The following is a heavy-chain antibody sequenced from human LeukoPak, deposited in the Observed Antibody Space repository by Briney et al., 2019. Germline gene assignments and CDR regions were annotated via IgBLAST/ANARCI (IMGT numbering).Heavy chain of an antibody. V-gene: IGHV1-46*01. D-gene: IGHD3-3*01. Sequence: ASVKVSCKASGYTFTSYYMHWVRQAPGQGLEWMGIINPSGGSTSYAQKFQGRVTMIRDTSTSTVYMELSSLRSEDTAVYYCARDIKAYDFWSGYSLNWFDPWGQGTLVTVSS. J-gene: IGHJ5*02. CDR2: INPSGGST. CDR1: GYTFTSYY. CDR3: ARDIKAYDFWSGYSLNWFDP.